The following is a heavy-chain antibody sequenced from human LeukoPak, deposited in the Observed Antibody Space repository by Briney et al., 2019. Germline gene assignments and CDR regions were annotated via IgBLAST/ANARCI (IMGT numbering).Heavy chain of an antibody. CDR1: GGSISSYY. CDR3: GRPLQRGSWTQRALDY. D-gene: IGHD3-10*01. J-gene: IGHJ4*02. V-gene: IGHV4-59*08. Sequence: SSETLSLTCTVSGGSISSYYWSWIRQPPGKGLEWIGYIYYSGSTYYNPSLKSRVTISVDTSKNQFSLKLSSVTAADTAVYYCGRPLQRGSWTQRALDYWGQGTLVTVSS. CDR2: IYYSGST.